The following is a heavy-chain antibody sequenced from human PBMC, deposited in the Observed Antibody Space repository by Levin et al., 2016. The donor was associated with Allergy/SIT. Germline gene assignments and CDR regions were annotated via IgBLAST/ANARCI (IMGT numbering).Heavy chain of an antibody. V-gene: IGHV3-7*03. D-gene: IGHD3-3*01. CDR2: IKQDGSEK. CDR3: AREIPDYDFWSGYPRSPGWFDP. Sequence: WIRQPPGKGLEWVANIKQDGSEKYYVDSVKGRFTISRDNAKNSLYLQMNSLRAEDTAVYYCAREIPDYDFWSGYPRSPGWFDPWGQGTLVTVSS. J-gene: IGHJ5*02.